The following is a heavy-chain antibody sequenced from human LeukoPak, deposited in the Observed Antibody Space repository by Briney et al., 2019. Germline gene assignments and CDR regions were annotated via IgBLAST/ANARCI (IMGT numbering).Heavy chain of an antibody. D-gene: IGHD3-10*01. V-gene: IGHV3-11*06. CDR1: GFTFSDHY. CDR2: ISSSSSYT. J-gene: IGHJ4*02. CDR3: ARLTETYYYGSGTPAYFDY. Sequence: GGSLRLSCAASGFTFSDHYMSWIRQAPGKGLEWVSYISSSSSYTNYADSVKGRFTISRDNAKNSLYLQMNSLRAEDTAVYYCARLTETYYYGSGTPAYFDYWGQGTLVTVSS.